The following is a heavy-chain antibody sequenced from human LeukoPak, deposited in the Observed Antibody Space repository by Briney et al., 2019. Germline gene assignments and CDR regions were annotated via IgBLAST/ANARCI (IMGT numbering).Heavy chain of an antibody. CDR1: GFTFSSYW. D-gene: IGHD4-17*01. V-gene: IGHV3-7*01. J-gene: IGHJ6*03. CDR2: IKQDGSEK. CDR3: ARDADYGDCEALYYYYYYMDV. Sequence: GGSLRLSCAASGFTFSSYWMSWVRQAPGKGLEWVANIKQDGSEKYYVDSVKGRFTIPRDNAKNSLYLQMNSLRAEDTAVYYCARDADYGDCEALYYYYYYMDVWGKGTTVTVSS.